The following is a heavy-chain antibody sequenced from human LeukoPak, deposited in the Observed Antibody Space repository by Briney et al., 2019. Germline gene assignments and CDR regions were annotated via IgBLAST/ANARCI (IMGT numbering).Heavy chain of an antibody. CDR1: GFTFSSYG. CDR2: IRYDGSNK. J-gene: IGHJ4*02. Sequence: PGGSLRLSCAASGFTFSSYGMHWVRQAPGKGLEWVAFIRYDGSNKYYADSVKGRFTISRDNSKNTLYLQMNSLRAEDTAVYYCANQVVPAAEYYFDYWGQGTLVTVSS. V-gene: IGHV3-30*02. D-gene: IGHD2-2*01. CDR3: ANQVVPAAEYYFDY.